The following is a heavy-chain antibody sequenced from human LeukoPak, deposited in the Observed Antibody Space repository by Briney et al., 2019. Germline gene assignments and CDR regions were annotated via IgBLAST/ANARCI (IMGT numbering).Heavy chain of an antibody. CDR1: GFTFSNAW. CDR3: PTLTSRGLSDS. V-gene: IGHV3-15*07. J-gene: IGHJ4*02. CDR2: IKSKADGETI. D-gene: IGHD1-20*01. Sequence: PGGSLRLSCVASGFTFSNAWMHWVRQAPGKGLEWVGRIKSKADGETIDYAAPVKGRFTFSRDDSKNMPYLQMNSLKSEDTAVYYCPTLTSRGLSDSWGQGTLVTVSS.